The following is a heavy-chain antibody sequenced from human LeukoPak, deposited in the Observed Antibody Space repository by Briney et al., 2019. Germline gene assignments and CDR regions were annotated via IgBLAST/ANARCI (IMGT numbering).Heavy chain of an antibody. V-gene: IGHV1-2*02. CDR3: ARVAIVRDYSNSDY. CDR1: GYTFTGYY. D-gene: IGHD4-11*01. Sequence: ASVKVSCKASGYTFTGYYIHWVRQAPGQGLEWMGWINPNSGGTNYAQKFQGRVTMTRDTSISTAYMELSRLTSDDTAVYYCARVAIVRDYSNSDYWGQGTLVTVSP. CDR2: INPNSGGT. J-gene: IGHJ4*02.